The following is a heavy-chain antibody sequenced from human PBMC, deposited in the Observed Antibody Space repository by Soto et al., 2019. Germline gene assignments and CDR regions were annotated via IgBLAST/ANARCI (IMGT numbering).Heavy chain of an antibody. CDR1: GFTFSSYS. V-gene: IGHV3-48*02. J-gene: IGHJ4*02. Sequence: EVQLVESGGGLVQPGGSLRLSCVASGFTFSSYSMNWVRQAPGKGLEWVSYISSSSSTIYYADSVKGRITISRDNAKFLLYLQMNSLRDEDTAVYYCARVFYSVAGTGGLDYWGQGTLVTVYS. CDR3: ARVFYSVAGTGGLDY. CDR2: ISSSSSTI. D-gene: IGHD6-19*01.